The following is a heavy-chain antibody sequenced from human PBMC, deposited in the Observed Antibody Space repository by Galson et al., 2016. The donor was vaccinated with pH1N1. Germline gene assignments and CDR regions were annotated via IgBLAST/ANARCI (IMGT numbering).Heavy chain of an antibody. D-gene: IGHD3-16*01. CDR3: AHREVMITNAFDF. CDR1: GFSVSSSGMG. Sequence: PALVKPTQTLTLTCTFSGFSVSSSGMGVGWIRQPPGKALEWLAVIYWDDDERYSPSLKSRLTITKDTSKNQVVLKMTNMDPADTATYYCAHREVMITNAFDFWGQGTMVTVSS. V-gene: IGHV2-5*02. CDR2: IYWDDDE. J-gene: IGHJ3*01.